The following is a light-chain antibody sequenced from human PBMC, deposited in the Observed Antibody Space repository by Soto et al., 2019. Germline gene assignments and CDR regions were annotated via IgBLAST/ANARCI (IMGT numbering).Light chain of an antibody. Sequence: QMTQSPSTLSETVGDRVTMTCRASQSIRDWLAWYQQKPGKAPKLLVYDAWTPEGGVPSRFSGRGSGSEVSLALSGLQPDDFATSYGQRYDKYSWTFCEGTKVDVK. J-gene: IGKJ1*01. CDR3: QRYDKYSWT. CDR1: QSIRDW. V-gene: IGKV1-5*01. CDR2: DAW.